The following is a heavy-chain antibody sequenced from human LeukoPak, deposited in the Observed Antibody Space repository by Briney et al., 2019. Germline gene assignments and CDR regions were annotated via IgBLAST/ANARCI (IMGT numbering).Heavy chain of an antibody. V-gene: IGHV3-7*01. CDR3: ARGIRFLEWSDAFGI. CDR1: GFTLSTYA. CDR2: IKQDGSEK. J-gene: IGHJ3*02. D-gene: IGHD3-3*01. Sequence: GGSLRLSCAASGFTLSTYAMSWVRQTPGKGLEWVANIKQDGSEKYYVDSVKGRFTISRDNAKNSLYLQMNSLRAEDTAVYYCARGIRFLEWSDAFGIWGQGTMVTVSS.